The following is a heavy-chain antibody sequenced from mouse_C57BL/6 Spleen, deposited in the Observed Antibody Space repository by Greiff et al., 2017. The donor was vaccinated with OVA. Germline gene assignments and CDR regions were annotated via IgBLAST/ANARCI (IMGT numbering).Heavy chain of an antibody. Sequence: DVKLVESGGGLVKPGGSLKLSCAASGFTFSDYGMHWVRQAPEKGLEWVAYISSGSSTIYYADTVKGRFTISRDNAKNTLFLQMTSLRSEDTAMYYCANTACVDYWGQGTSVTVSS. CDR2: ISSGSSTI. D-gene: IGHD1-2*01. V-gene: IGHV5-17*01. CDR1: GFTFSDYG. J-gene: IGHJ4*01. CDR3: ANTACVDY.